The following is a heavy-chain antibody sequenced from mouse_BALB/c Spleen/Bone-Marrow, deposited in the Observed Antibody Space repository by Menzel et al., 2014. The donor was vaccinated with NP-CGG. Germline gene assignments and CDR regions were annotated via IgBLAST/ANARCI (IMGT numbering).Heavy chain of an antibody. CDR3: ARNFYGSAYLDF. CDR1: GYKFTDYA. J-gene: IGHJ2*01. Sequence: QVQLKESGPELVRPGVSVKISCKGYGYKFTDYAMHWVKQSHAKSLEWIGLISTYSGNTHYNQKFKGKATMTVDKSSSTAYMELARLTTEDSAIYYCARNFYGSAYLDFWGQGSTLTVPS. CDR2: ISTYSGNT. V-gene: IGHV1-67*01. D-gene: IGHD1-1*01.